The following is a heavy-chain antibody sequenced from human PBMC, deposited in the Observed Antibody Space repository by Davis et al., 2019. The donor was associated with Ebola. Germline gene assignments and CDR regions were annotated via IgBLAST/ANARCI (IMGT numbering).Heavy chain of an antibody. CDR3: ARGPSTGNSFTY. D-gene: IGHD4-23*01. V-gene: IGHV3-7*01. J-gene: IGHJ4*02. CDR2: IKQDGSEK. CDR1: GFTFSSYW. Sequence: GESLKTSCAASGFTFSSYWMSWVRQAPGKGLEWVANIKQDGSEKYYVDSLKGRFTISRDNAKNLLSLQMNGLRAEDTAFYYCARGPSTGNSFTYWGQGTLVTVSS.